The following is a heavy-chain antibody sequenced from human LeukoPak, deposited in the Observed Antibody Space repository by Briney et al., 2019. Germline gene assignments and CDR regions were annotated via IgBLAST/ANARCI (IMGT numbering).Heavy chain of an antibody. CDR2: INHSGST. J-gene: IGHJ4*02. Sequence: PSETLSLTCTVSGGSISSGSYYWSWIRQPPGKGLEWIGEINHSGSTNYNPSLKSRVTISVDTSKNQFSLKLSSVTAADTAVYYCASWVYSSSWYWGQGTLVTVSS. D-gene: IGHD6-13*01. CDR3: ASWVYSSSWY. CDR1: GGSISSGSYY. V-gene: IGHV4-39*07.